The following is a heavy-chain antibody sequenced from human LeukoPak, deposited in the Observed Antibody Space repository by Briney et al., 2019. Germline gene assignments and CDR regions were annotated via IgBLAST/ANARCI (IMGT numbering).Heavy chain of an antibody. V-gene: IGHV3-53*01. J-gene: IGHJ3*02. CDR3: ARNILFAFDI. D-gene: IGHD2/OR15-2a*01. Sequence: GGSLRLSCAASGFTVSSNYMSRVRQAPGKGLEWVSIIYNDGSTYYADSMKGRFTISRDNSKNTLCLQVNSLRAEDTAMYYCARNILFAFDIWGQGTMVTVSS. CDR1: GFTVSSNY. CDR2: IYNDGST.